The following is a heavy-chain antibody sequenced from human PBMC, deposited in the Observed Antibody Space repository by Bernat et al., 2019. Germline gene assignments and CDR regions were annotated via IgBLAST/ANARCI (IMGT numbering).Heavy chain of an antibody. CDR1: GGSISSSSYY. D-gene: IGHD6-13*01. J-gene: IGHJ3*02. V-gene: IGHV4-39*01. CDR3: AGRPIADAIDI. Sequence: QLQLQESGPGLVKPSETLSLTCTVSGGSISSSSYYWGWIRQPPGKGLEWIGCIYYSGSTYYNPSLKSRVTISVDTYKNQFSLKLSSVTAADTAVYCCAGRPIADAIDIWCQGTMVTVSS. CDR2: IYYSGST.